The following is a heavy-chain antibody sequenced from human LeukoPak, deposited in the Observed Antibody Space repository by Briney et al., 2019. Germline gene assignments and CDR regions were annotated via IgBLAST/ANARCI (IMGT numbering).Heavy chain of an antibody. CDR2: IRSDGSNE. CDR1: GFTFSGYG. Sequence: GGSLRLSCAASGFTFSGYGLHWVRQAPGRDLEWVAFIRSDGSNEHYADYVEGRFTISRDNSKNTLFLQMNSLRAEDTALYYCARKRATGTLDYWGQGTLLTVSS. V-gene: IGHV3-30*02. D-gene: IGHD3-9*01. J-gene: IGHJ4*02. CDR3: ARKRATGTLDY.